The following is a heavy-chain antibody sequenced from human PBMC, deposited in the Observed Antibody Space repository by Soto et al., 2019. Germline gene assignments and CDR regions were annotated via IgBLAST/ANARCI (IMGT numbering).Heavy chain of an antibody. CDR3: ASYGYSSSWYYFDY. CDR1: GFTFSSYE. V-gene: IGHV3-48*03. J-gene: IGHJ4*02. CDR2: ISSSGSTI. Sequence: RRLSCAASGFTFSSYEMNWVRQAPGKGLEWVSYISSSGSTIYYADSVKGRFTISRDNAKNSLYLQMNSLRAEDTAVYYCASYGYSSSWYYFDYWGQGTLVTVSS. D-gene: IGHD6-13*01.